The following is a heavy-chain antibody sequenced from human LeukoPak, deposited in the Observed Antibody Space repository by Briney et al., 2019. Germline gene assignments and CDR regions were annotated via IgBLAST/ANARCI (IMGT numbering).Heavy chain of an antibody. Sequence: ASVKVSCKASGYTFTGYYMHWVRQAPGQGLEWMGWISAYNGNTNYAQKLQGRVTMTTDTSTSTAYMELRSLRSDDTAVYYCARGPLGYCSGGSCQSDYWGQGTLVTVSS. CDR1: GYTFTGYY. CDR2: ISAYNGNT. J-gene: IGHJ4*02. V-gene: IGHV1-18*04. D-gene: IGHD2-15*01. CDR3: ARGPLGYCSGGSCQSDY.